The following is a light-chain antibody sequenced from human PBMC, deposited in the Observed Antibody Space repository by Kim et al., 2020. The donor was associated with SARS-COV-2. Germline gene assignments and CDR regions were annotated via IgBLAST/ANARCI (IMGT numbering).Light chain of an antibody. V-gene: IGLV9-49*01. J-gene: IGLJ3*02. Sequence: QPVLTPPPSASASLGASVTLTCTLSSGYSNYKVDWYQQRPGKGPRFVMRVGPGGIVGSKGDGIPDGFSVLGSGLNRYLTIKKIQEEDESDYHCGADHGSGSNFVWVFGGGTKLTVL. CDR1: SGYSNYK. CDR3: GADHGSGSNFVWV. CDR2: VGPGGIVG.